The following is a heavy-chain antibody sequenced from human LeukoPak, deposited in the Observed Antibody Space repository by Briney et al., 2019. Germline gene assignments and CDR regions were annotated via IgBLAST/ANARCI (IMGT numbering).Heavy chain of an antibody. D-gene: IGHD1-26*01. J-gene: IGHJ4*02. CDR2: INTNTGNP. CDR1: GYTFTNYA. Sequence: GASVKVSCKASGYTFTNYAMNWVRQAPGQGLERMGWINTNTGNPTYAQGFTGRFVFSLDTSVSTAYLQISSLKAEDTAVYYCARDQWDSGSYSYFDYWGQGTLVTVSS. CDR3: ARDQWDSGSYSYFDY. V-gene: IGHV7-4-1*02.